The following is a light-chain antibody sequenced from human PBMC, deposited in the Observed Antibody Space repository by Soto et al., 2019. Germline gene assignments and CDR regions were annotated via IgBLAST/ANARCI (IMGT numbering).Light chain of an antibody. Sequence: DIQMTQSPSSLSASVGDRVTITCLASRDIRNYLSWYQQKPGKAPKLLIYDASNLEIGVPSRFSGSGSGTDFTFTISSLQPEDIATYYCQQYDNIPITFGQGTRLEI. J-gene: IGKJ5*01. CDR2: DAS. CDR1: RDIRNY. CDR3: QQYDNIPIT. V-gene: IGKV1-33*01.